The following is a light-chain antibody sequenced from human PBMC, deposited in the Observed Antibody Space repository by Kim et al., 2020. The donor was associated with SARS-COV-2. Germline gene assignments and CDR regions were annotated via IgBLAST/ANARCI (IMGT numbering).Light chain of an antibody. CDR3: QQYGSSP. J-gene: IGKJ5*01. CDR1: QSVSSSY. CDR2: GAS. V-gene: IGKV3-20*01. Sequence: EIVLTQSPGTLSLSPGERATLSCRASQSVSSSYLAWYQQEPGQAPRLLIYGASSRATGIPDRFSGSGSGTDFTLTISRLEPEDFAVYYCQQYGSSPLGQGTRLEIK.